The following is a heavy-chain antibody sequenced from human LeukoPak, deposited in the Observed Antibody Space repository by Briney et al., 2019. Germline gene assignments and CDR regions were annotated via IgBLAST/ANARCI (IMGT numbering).Heavy chain of an antibody. V-gene: IGHV3-23*01. J-gene: IGHJ6*03. CDR3: AKEGSMDYYYYMDV. CDR1: GFNVSSNY. Sequence: GGTLRLSCAASGFNVSSNYMNWVRQAPGKGLEWVSAISGSGGSTYYADSVKGRFTISRDNSKNTLYLQMNSLRAEDTAVYYCAKEGSMDYYYYMDVWGKGTTVTISS. D-gene: IGHD3-10*01. CDR2: ISGSGGST.